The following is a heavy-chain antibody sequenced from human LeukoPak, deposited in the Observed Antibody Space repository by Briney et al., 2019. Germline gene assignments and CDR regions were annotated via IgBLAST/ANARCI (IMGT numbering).Heavy chain of an antibody. CDR1: GGSISSGGYY. CDR2: IYYSGST. J-gene: IGHJ5*02. V-gene: IGHV4-31*03. CDR3: ARAVRRKVPAALNWFDP. D-gene: IGHD2-2*01. Sequence: SETLSLTCTVSGGSISSGGYYWSWIRQHPGKGLEWIGYIYYSGSTYYNPSLKSRVTISVDTSKNQFSLKLSSVTAADTAVYYCARAVRRKVPAALNWFDPWGXGTLVTVSS.